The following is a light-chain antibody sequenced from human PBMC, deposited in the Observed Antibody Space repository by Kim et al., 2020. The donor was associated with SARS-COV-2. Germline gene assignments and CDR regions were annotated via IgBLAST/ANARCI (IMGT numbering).Light chain of an antibody. CDR3: NSRNSSGNHHVV. V-gene: IGLV3-19*01. CDR2: GKN. Sequence: SSELTQDPAVSVALGQTVRITCQGDSLRSYYASWYQQKPGQAPVLVIYGKNNRPSGIPDRFSGSSSGNTASLTITAAQAEDGADYYCNSRNSSGNHHVVFGGGTQLTVL. J-gene: IGLJ2*01. CDR1: SLRSYY.